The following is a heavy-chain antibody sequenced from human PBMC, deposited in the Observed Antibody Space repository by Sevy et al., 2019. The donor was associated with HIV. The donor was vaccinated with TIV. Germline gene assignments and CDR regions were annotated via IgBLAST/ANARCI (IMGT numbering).Heavy chain of an antibody. J-gene: IGHJ2*01. V-gene: IGHV1-58*01. Sequence: ASVKVSCKASGFTFTSSAVQWVRQARGQRLEWIGWIVVGSGNTNYAQKFQERVTITRDMSTSTAYMELSSLGSEGTAVYYCAADPHIAVAGTGPYWYFDLWGRGTLVTVSS. CDR3: AADPHIAVAGTGPYWYFDL. CDR2: IVVGSGNT. D-gene: IGHD6-19*01. CDR1: GFTFTSSA.